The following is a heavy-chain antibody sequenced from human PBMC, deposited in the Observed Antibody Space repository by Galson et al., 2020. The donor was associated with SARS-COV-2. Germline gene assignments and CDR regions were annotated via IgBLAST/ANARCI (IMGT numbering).Heavy chain of an antibody. J-gene: IGHJ4*02. V-gene: IGHV4-39*07. CDR3: ARDRDGTGGYFDY. CDR1: GGSISSSSYY. Sequence: SETLSLTCTVSGGSISSSSYYWGWIRQPPGKGLEWIGSIYYSGSTYYNPSLKSRVTISVDTSKNQFSLKLSSVTAADTAVYYCARDRDGTGGYFDYWGQGTLVTVSS. D-gene: IGHD7-27*01. CDR2: IYYSGST.